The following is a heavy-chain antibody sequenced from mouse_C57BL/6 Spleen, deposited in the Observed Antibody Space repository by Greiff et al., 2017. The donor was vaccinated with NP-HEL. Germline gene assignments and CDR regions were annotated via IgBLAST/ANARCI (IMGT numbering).Heavy chain of an antibody. CDR2: INPSNGGT. CDR3: ARRPQYYAMDY. Sequence: QVQLQQSGTELVKPGASVKLSCKASGYTFTSYWMHWVKQRPGQGLEWIGNINPSNGGTNYNAKFKSKATMTVDKSSSTAYMQLSSLTSEDSAVYDCARRPQYYAMDYWGQGTSVTVSS. J-gene: IGHJ4*01. CDR1: GYTFTSYW. V-gene: IGHV1-53*01.